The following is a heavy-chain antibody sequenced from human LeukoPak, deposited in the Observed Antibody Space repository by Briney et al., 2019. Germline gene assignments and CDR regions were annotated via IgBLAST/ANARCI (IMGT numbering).Heavy chain of an antibody. J-gene: IGHJ4*02. Sequence: ASVKVSCKASGYTFTGYYMHWVQQAPGQGLEWMGRINPNSGGTNYAQKFQGRVTMTRDTSISTAYMELSRLRSDDTAVYYCARAPGEGYMADYCGQGILVTVSS. CDR3: ARAPGEGYMADY. CDR1: GYTFTGYY. D-gene: IGHD5-24*01. CDR2: INPNSGGT. V-gene: IGHV1-2*06.